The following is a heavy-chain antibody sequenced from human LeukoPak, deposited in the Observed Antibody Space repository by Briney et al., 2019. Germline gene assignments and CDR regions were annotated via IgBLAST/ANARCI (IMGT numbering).Heavy chain of an antibody. CDR1: GYTFTSYY. D-gene: IGHD3-22*01. CDR3: ARAIYYYDSSGYFGY. CDR2: INPNSGGT. J-gene: IGHJ4*02. V-gene: IGHV1-2*02. Sequence: ASVKVSCKASGYTFTSYYMHWVRQAPGQGLEWMGWINPNSGGTNYAQKFQGRVTMTRDTSISTAYMELSSLRSEDTAVYYCARAIYYYDSSGYFGYWGQGTLVTVSS.